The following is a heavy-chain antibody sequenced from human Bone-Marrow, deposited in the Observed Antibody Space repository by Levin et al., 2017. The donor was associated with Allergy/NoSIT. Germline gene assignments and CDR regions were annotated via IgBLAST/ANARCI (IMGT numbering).Heavy chain of an antibody. Sequence: AGGSLRLSCEASGFAFSTYEMTWVRQAPGKGLEWVSYIDESGDRLYYADSVKGRFTISRDSAKNSLFLQMNSLRAEDTAVYYCASGPISNYWGQGTLVTVSS. CDR2: IDESGDRL. V-gene: IGHV3-48*03. D-gene: IGHD5-24*01. J-gene: IGHJ4*02. CDR1: GFAFSTYE. CDR3: ASGPISNY.